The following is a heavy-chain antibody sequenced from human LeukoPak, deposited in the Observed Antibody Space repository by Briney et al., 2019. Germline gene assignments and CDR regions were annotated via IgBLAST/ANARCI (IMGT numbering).Heavy chain of an antibody. CDR3: ARDRPEVVG. CDR1: GFTFSSYA. Sequence: GGSLRLSCAASGFTFSSYAMHWVRQAPGKGLEWVAVISYDGSNKYYADSVKGRFTISRDNSKNTLCLQMNSLRAEDTAVYYCARDRPEVVGWGQGTLVTVSS. J-gene: IGHJ4*02. D-gene: IGHD2-15*01. V-gene: IGHV3-30-3*01. CDR2: ISYDGSNK.